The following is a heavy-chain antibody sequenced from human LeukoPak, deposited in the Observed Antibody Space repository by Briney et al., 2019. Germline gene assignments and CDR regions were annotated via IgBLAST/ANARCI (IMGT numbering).Heavy chain of an antibody. D-gene: IGHD4-23*01. V-gene: IGHV1-2*02. Sequence: GASVKVSCKASGYTFTCYYMHWVRQAPAQGLEWKGWINPNSGGTNDAQKFQGRVTMTRDTSISTAYMELGRLRSDDTAVYYCARSTVVTPKYYFDYWGQGTLVTVSS. J-gene: IGHJ4*02. CDR3: ARSTVVTPKYYFDY. CDR1: GYTFTCYY. CDR2: INPNSGGT.